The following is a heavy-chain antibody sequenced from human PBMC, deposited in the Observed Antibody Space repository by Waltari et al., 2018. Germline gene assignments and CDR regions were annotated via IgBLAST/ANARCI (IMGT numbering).Heavy chain of an antibody. V-gene: IGHV4-39*07. D-gene: IGHD1-26*01. CDR3: ARGWGVGSASRGTPPNWVDP. CDR2: IFYMGGT. CDR1: GGSISSRDHY. J-gene: IGHJ5*02. Sequence: QVQLQESGPGLVKPSETLSLTCIVSGGSISSRDHYWGWIRQPPGKGLEWIGSIFYMGGTYFNPSLKTRVATSVDPSNNHFPFKLNSVTAADTAVYYRARGWGVGSASRGTPPNWVDPWGQGTLVTVSS.